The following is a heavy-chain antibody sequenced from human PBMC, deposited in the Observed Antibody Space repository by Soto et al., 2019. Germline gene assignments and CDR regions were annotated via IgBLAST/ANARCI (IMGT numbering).Heavy chain of an antibody. J-gene: IGHJ5*02. Sequence: PGESLKISCTRSGYSVTSYWIGWVRQMPGKGLEWMGIIYPADSDTRYSPSFQGQVTISADKSISTAYLQWTSLKASDTAMYYCARHAYCGGDCYRRLTWFDPWGQGTLVTVSS. CDR2: IYPADSDT. CDR3: ARHAYCGGDCYRRLTWFDP. CDR1: GYSVTSYW. V-gene: IGHV5-51*01. D-gene: IGHD2-21*02.